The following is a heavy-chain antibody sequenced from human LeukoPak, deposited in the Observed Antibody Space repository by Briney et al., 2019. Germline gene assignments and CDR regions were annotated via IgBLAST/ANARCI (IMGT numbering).Heavy chain of an antibody. V-gene: IGHV3-11*03. CDR2: ISWNSGKI. CDR3: ATWPGAWYGEDS. J-gene: IGHJ4*02. D-gene: IGHD3-10*01. CDR1: GFTFSDYY. Sequence: GGSLRLSCAASGFTFSDYYMSWIRQAPGKGLEWVSGISWNSGKIGYADSVKGRFTISRDNSKNTLYLQMNSLRAEDTAVYYCATWPGAWYGEDSWGQGTLVTVSS.